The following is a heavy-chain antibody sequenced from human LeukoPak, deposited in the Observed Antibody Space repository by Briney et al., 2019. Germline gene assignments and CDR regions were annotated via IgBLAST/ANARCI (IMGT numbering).Heavy chain of an antibody. CDR1: GFTFSSYA. CDR3: AREGPMDSFDY. Sequence: PGGSLRLSCAASGFTFSSYAMHWVRQAPGKGLEWVAVISYDGSNKYYADSVKGRFTISRDNSKNTLYLQMNSLRAEDTAVYYCAREGPMDSFDYWGQGTLVTVSS. V-gene: IGHV3-30*04. J-gene: IGHJ4*02. D-gene: IGHD2-8*01. CDR2: ISYDGSNK.